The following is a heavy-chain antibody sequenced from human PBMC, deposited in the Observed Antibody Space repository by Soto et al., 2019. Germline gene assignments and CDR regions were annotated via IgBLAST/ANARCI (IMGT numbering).Heavy chain of an antibody. D-gene: IGHD6-6*01. J-gene: IGHJ4*02. CDR1: GFSLSTDDVG. V-gene: IGHV2-5*02. Sequence: SGPTLVNPTQTLTLTCTFSGFSLSTDDVGVGWIRQPPGQALDWLAVIYWDDDKRYSPSLKSRLTIAKDTSKNQVVLTLTNMDPVDAATYYCARTKYSTSSFDYWGQGALVTVSS. CDR2: IYWDDDK. CDR3: ARTKYSTSSFDY.